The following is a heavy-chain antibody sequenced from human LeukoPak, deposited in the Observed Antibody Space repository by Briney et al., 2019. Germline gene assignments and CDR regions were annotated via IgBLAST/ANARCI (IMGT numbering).Heavy chain of an antibody. CDR3: AKDRYSSGWYDYFDY. Sequence: GGSLRLSCAASGFTFSSYAMSWVRQAPGKGLEWVSAISGSGGSTYYADSVKGRFTISRDNSKNTLYLQMNCLRAEDTAVYYCAKDRYSSGWYDYFDYWGQGTLVTVSS. V-gene: IGHV3-23*01. CDR2: ISGSGGST. D-gene: IGHD6-19*01. CDR1: GFTFSSYA. J-gene: IGHJ4*02.